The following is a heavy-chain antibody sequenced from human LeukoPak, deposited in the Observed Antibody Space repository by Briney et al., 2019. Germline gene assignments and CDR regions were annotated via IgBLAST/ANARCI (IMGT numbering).Heavy chain of an antibody. CDR2: IPYSGST. Sequence: SETLSLTCTVSGDSISSYSWTWIRQPPGKGLEWIGFIPYSGSTRYNASFESRVTISIDTSNNQFSMKLTSVTAADTARYYCARVGRGVHTWGSYSFDQWGQGALVTVSS. CDR1: GDSISSYS. J-gene: IGHJ4*02. D-gene: IGHD3-16*01. CDR3: ARVGRGVHTWGSYSFDQ. V-gene: IGHV4-59*01.